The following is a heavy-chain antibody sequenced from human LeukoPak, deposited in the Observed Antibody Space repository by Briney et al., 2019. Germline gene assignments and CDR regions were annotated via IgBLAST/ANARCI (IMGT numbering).Heavy chain of an antibody. J-gene: IGHJ4*02. CDR3: ARHSSSWSPNPDY. CDR1: GGSINSASYS. D-gene: IGHD6-13*01. V-gene: IGHV4-30-2*03. Sequence: SETLSLTCAVSGGSINSASYSWSWIRQPPGKGLEWIGYPWYSGSTSYIPSLKSRLTISIDTSKNQFSLKLSSVTAADTAVYYCARHSSSWSPNPDYWGQGTLVTVSS. CDR2: PWYSGST.